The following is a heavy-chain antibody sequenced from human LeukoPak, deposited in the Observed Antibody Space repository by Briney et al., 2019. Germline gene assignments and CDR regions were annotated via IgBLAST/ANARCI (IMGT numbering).Heavy chain of an antibody. Sequence: ASVKVSCKASGYTFTSYGISWVRQAPGQGLEWMGWISAYNGNTNYAQKLQGRVTMTTDTSTSTAYMELRSLRSDDTAVYYCARGPYGVYSGDYYSSYMDVWGKGTTVTISS. D-gene: IGHD4/OR15-4a*01. CDR2: ISAYNGNT. CDR1: GYTFTSYG. CDR3: ARGPYGVYSGDYYSSYMDV. V-gene: IGHV1-18*01. J-gene: IGHJ6*03.